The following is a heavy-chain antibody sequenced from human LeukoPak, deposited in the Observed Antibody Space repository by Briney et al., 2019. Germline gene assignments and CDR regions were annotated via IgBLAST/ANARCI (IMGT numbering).Heavy chain of an antibody. CDR1: GFTFSSYS. D-gene: IGHD6-13*01. V-gene: IGHV3-21*06. CDR2: ISSNSRYI. CDR3: ARVAEAAAFDS. Sequence: GGSLRLSCAASGFTFSSYSMIWVRQAPGKGLEWVSSISSNSRYIYNADSMRGRFTISRDNAKNSLYLQMNSLKPEDTAVYYCARVAEAAAFDSWGQGTLVTVSS. J-gene: IGHJ4*02.